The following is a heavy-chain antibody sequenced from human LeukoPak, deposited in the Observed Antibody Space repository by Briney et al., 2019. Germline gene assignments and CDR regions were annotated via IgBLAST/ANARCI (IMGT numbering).Heavy chain of an antibody. Sequence: SETLPLMCTVSGGSISGYFWSWIRQPAGKGLEWIGRIYSSGSTSYNPSLKTRVTMSVDSSKNQFSLNLRAVAAADTAVYYCARDVSTSSPFDSWGQGTLVTVSS. V-gene: IGHV4-4*07. CDR3: ARDVSTSSPFDS. CDR2: IYSSGST. D-gene: IGHD6-6*01. CDR1: GGSISGYF. J-gene: IGHJ4*02.